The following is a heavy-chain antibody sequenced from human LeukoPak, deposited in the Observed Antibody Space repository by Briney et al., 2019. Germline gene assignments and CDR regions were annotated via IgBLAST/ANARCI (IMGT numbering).Heavy chain of an antibody. Sequence: PGGSLRLSCAASGFTFSSYWMSWVRQAPGKGLEWVANIKQDGSDMYYVDSVKGRFTISRDNTMNSLYLQMNSLGAEDTAVYYCARGGSWSVDSWGQGTLVTVSS. CDR1: GFTFSSYW. J-gene: IGHJ4*02. CDR3: ARGGSWSVDS. V-gene: IGHV3-7*05. CDR2: IKQDGSDM. D-gene: IGHD6-19*01.